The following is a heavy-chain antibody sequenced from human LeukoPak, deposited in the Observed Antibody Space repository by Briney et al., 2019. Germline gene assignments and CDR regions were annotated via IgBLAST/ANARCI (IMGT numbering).Heavy chain of an antibody. Sequence: PSETLSLTCAVYGGSFSGYYWSWICQPPGKGLEWIGEINHSGSTNYNPSLKSRVTISVDTSKNQFSLKLSSVTAADTAVYYCARWGISSADAFDIWGQGTMVTVSS. CDR1: GGSFSGYY. D-gene: IGHD3-22*01. J-gene: IGHJ3*02. CDR3: ARWGISSADAFDI. CDR2: INHSGST. V-gene: IGHV4-34*01.